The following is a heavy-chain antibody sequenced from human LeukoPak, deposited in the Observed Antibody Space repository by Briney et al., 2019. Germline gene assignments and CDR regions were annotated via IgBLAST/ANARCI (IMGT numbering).Heavy chain of an antibody. V-gene: IGHV3-30*04. D-gene: IGHD2-15*01. Sequence: PGGSLRLSCAASEFTFSNYAMHWVRQASGKGLEWVAVISYDGSNKYYADSVKGRFTVSRDNSKNTLYLQMNSLRAEDTAVYYCARDSYCSGGSCYGYFDYWGQGTLVTVSS. CDR2: ISYDGSNK. CDR3: ARDSYCSGGSCYGYFDY. J-gene: IGHJ4*02. CDR1: EFTFSNYA.